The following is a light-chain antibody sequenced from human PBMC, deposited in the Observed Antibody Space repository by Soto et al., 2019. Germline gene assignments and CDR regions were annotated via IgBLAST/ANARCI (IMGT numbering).Light chain of an antibody. Sequence: QSALTQPASVSGSPGQSITISCTGTSSDVGGYNYVSWYQQHPGKAPKLMIYDVSNRHSGVSNRFSGSKSGNTASLTISGLQAEDEDDYYCSSYTSSSTHVVFGGGPKVTVL. J-gene: IGLJ2*01. V-gene: IGLV2-14*01. CDR1: SSDVGGYNY. CDR2: DVS. CDR3: SSYTSSSTHVV.